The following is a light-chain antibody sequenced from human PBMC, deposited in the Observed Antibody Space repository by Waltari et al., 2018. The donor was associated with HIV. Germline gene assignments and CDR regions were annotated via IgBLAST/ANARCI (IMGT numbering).Light chain of an antibody. Sequence: QSALTQPRSVSGSPGQSVTISCTVTSRDVGGYYYVSWYQQHPGKAPKSMIYDVSKRPSGVPDRFSGSKSGNTASLTISGLQAEDEADYYCCSYAGSYTFGVFGTGTKVTVL. CDR2: DVS. V-gene: IGLV2-11*02. J-gene: IGLJ1*01. CDR1: SRDVGGYYY. CDR3: CSYAGSYTFGV.